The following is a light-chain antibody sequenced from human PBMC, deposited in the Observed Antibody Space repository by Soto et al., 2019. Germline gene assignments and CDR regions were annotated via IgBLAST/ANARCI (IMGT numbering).Light chain of an antibody. J-gene: IGKJ3*01. Sequence: IQLTQSPSSLSASVGDRVTITCRSSQGISSYLAWYQQKPGRAPTFLIYVASTLQSGVPSRFSGSVSGTDFTPTISSLQTGDFATDYCQQFDSYPLTFVPGTKVVIK. CDR3: QQFDSYPLT. V-gene: IGKV1-9*01. CDR1: QGISSY. CDR2: VAS.